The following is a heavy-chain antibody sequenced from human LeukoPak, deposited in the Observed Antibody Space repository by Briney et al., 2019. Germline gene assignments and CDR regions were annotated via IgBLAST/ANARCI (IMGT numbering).Heavy chain of an antibody. Sequence: GGSLRLSCAVSGFTFSGYFMSWIRQAPGKGLEWVSYISSSGNTIFYADSVKGRFIISRDNAKNSLYLQMNSLRAEDTAVYFCARDATGWEDTTYFDYWGQGTLVTVSS. CDR1: GFTFSGYF. CDR3: ARDATGWEDTTYFDY. CDR2: ISSSGNTI. D-gene: IGHD1-1*01. J-gene: IGHJ4*02. V-gene: IGHV3-11*01.